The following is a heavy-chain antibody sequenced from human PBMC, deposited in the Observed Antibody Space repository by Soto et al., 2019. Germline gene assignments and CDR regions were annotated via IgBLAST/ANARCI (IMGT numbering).Heavy chain of an antibody. CDR2: IGAYHGNT. CDR1: GYTFTNYG. D-gene: IGHD3-16*01. Sequence: QVQLVQSGAEVRKPGASVKVSCKASGYTFTNYGVSWVRQAPGQGLEWMGWIGAYHGNTNYAEKFKGRVTLTTDTSTTTAYMELTSLDSDDPAVYYCARDRDAYDAHWGQGTLVTVSS. V-gene: IGHV1-18*01. CDR3: ARDRDAYDAH. J-gene: IGHJ4*02.